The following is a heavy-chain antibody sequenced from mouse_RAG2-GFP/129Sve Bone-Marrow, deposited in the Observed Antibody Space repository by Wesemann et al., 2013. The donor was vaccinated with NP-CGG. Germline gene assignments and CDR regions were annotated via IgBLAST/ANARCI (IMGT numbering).Heavy chain of an antibody. CDR2: IDPSDSET. CDR3: ARSDTTAWYFDV. CDR1: GYTFTSYW. J-gene: IGHJ1*01. V-gene: IGHV1-69*02. D-gene: IGHD1-2*01. Sequence: QVQLQQPGAELVKPGAPVKLSCKASGYTFTSYWMNWVKQRPGRGLEWIGRIDPSDSETHYNQKFKDKATLTVDKSSSTAYIQLSSLTSEDSAVYYCARSDTTAWYFDVWGAGTTVTVSS.